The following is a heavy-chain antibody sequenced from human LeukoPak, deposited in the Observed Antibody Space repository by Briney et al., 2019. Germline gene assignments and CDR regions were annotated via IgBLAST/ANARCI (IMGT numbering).Heavy chain of an antibody. J-gene: IGHJ3*02. CDR2: INHSGST. CDR1: GGSFSGYY. CDR3: SWGSDAFDI. V-gene: IGHV4-34*01. D-gene: IGHD7-27*01. Sequence: SETLSLTCAVYGGSFSGYYWSWIRQPPGKGLEWIGEINHSGSTNYNPSLKSRVTISVDTSKNQFSLKLSSVTAADTAVYYCSWGSDAFDIWGQGTMVTVSS.